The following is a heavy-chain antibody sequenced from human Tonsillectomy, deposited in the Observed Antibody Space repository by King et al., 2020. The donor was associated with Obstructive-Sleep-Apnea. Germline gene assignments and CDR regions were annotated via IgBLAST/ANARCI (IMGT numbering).Heavy chain of an antibody. V-gene: IGHV4-39*07. CDR1: GGSISGGSFY. D-gene: IGHD3-10*01. J-gene: IGHJ3*01. Sequence: LQLQESGPGLVKPSETLSLTCTVSGGSISGGSFYWAWIRQPPGKGLEWIGNIFFRGTTYYSPSLRSRVSLSVDTSRNQFSLNLTSMTAADTAVYFCAGVITVRGLENDAFDVWGQGTMVAVSS. CDR3: AGVITVRGLENDAFDV. CDR2: IFFRGTT.